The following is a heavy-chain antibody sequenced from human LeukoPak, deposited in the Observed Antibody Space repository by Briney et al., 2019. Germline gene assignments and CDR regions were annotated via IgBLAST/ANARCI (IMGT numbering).Heavy chain of an antibody. Sequence: SETLSLTCTVSGGSISSYYWSWIRQPAGKGLEWIGRIYTSGSTNYNPSLKSRVTMSVDTSKNQFSLKLSSVTAADTVVYYCAALRPFSTSYYFDYWGQGTLVTVSS. V-gene: IGHV4-4*07. CDR2: IYTSGST. J-gene: IGHJ4*02. D-gene: IGHD2/OR15-2a*01. CDR1: GGSISSYY. CDR3: AALRPFSTSYYFDY.